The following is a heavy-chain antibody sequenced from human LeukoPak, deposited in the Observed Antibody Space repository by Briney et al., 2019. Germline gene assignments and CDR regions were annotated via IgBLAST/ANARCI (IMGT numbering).Heavy chain of an antibody. CDR3: ARTAGSRLDY. J-gene: IGHJ4*02. D-gene: IGHD6-13*01. CDR2: IWYDGSKK. CDR1: GLTFSSYG. Sequence: GGSLRLSCVGSGLTFSSYGMHWVRQAPGKGLEWVAVIWYDGSKKYYAHSVKGRFTISRDNSKNTLYLQMNSLRAEDTAVYYCARTAGSRLDYWGQGTLVTVSS. V-gene: IGHV3-33*08.